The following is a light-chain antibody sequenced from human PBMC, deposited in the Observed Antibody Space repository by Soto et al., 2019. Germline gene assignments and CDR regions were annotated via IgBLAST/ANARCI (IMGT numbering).Light chain of an antibody. V-gene: IGKV1-9*01. CDR1: QGISSY. CDR2: AAS. J-gene: IGKJ1*01. Sequence: IQLTQSPSSLSAYVGDRVTITCRASQGISSYLAWYQQKPGKAPKLLIYAASTLQSGVPSRFSGSGSGTDFTLTISSLQPEDFATYYCQQLNSYPLTFGQGTKVDIK. CDR3: QQLNSYPLT.